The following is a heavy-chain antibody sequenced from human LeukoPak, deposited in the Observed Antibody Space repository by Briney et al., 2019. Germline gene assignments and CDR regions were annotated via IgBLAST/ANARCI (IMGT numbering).Heavy chain of an antibody. D-gene: IGHD6-6*01. CDR1: GGSISSYY. Sequence: PSQTLSLTCTVSGGSISSYYWGWIRQPPRKGLEWIGYIYYSGSTNYNPSLKSRVTISVDTSKNQFSLKLSSVTAADTAVYYCASIAARPPTYYYYMDVWGKGTTVTVSS. CDR3: ASIAARPPTYYYYMDV. J-gene: IGHJ6*03. CDR2: IYYSGST. V-gene: IGHV4-59*01.